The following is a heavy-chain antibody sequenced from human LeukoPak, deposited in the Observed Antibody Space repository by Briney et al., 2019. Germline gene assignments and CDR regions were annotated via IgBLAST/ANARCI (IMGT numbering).Heavy chain of an antibody. CDR1: GYSISSGYY. CDR3: ARGTPYGDGCAL. CDR2: IYHSGST. Sequence: PETLSLTCTVSGYSISSGYYWGWIRQPPGKGLEWIGSIYHSGSTYYNPSLKSRVTISVDTSKNHFSLKLSSVSAADTAVYYCARGTPYGDGCALWGQGTLVTVSS. V-gene: IGHV4-38-2*02. J-gene: IGHJ4*02. D-gene: IGHD5-24*01.